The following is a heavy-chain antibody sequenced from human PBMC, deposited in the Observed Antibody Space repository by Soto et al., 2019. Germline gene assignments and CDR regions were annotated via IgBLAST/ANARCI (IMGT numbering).Heavy chain of an antibody. CDR2: IIPITGTS. D-gene: IGHD1-26*01. CDR3: ARGEWEAPDV. J-gene: IGHJ4*02. Sequence: QVQLVQSGTELRKPGSSVKVSCKASGDTFSTDTFSWVRQAPGQGLDWMGGIIPITGTSSYAQSFQDRVTITADESTTTAHLELSALILEDTAVYYCARGEWEAPDVWGQGTLLIVSS. V-gene: IGHV1-69*01. CDR1: GDTFSTDT.